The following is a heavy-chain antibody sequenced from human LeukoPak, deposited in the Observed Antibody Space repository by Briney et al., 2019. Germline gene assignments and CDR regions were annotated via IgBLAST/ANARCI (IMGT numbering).Heavy chain of an antibody. D-gene: IGHD4-23*01. Sequence: SETLSLTCTVSGGSLSSSSYYWGWIRQPPGKGLGWIGSIYYSGSTYYNPSLKSRVTISVDTSKNQFSLKLSSVTAADTAVYYCARWAEADYGGNPAPFDYWGQGTLVTVSS. J-gene: IGHJ4*02. CDR3: ARWAEADYGGNPAPFDY. V-gene: IGHV4-39*01. CDR1: GGSLSSSSYY. CDR2: IYYSGST.